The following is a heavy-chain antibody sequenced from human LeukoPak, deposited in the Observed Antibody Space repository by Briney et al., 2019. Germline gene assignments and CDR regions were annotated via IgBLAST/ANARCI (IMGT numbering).Heavy chain of an antibody. Sequence: ASVKVSCKASGGTFSSYAISWVRQAPGQGLEWMGGIIPIFGTANYAQKFQGRVTITTDESTSTAYMELSSLRSEDTAVYYCAREYSYGPKIFDYWGQGTLVTVSS. V-gene: IGHV1-69*05. CDR2: IIPIFGTA. D-gene: IGHD5-18*01. CDR3: AREYSYGPKIFDY. J-gene: IGHJ4*02. CDR1: GGTFSSYA.